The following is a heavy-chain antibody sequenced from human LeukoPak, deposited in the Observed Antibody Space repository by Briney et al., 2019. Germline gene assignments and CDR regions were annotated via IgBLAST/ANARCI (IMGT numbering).Heavy chain of an antibody. CDR2: IKQDGSDT. J-gene: IGHJ6*02. D-gene: IGHD2-21*02. CDR3: ARDGLASCGGDCYSKYYYYYGMDV. Sequence: GGSLRLSCAASGFIFRNYWMSWVRQAPGKGLEWVANIKQDGSDTYYVDSVKGRFTISRDNAKNSLYLQMNTLRVEDTAVYYCARDGLASCGGDCYSKYYYYYGMDVWGQGTTVTVSS. CDR1: GFIFRNYW. V-gene: IGHV3-7*01.